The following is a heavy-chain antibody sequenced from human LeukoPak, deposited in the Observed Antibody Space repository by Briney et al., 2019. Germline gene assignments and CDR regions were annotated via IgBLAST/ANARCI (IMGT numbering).Heavy chain of an antibody. J-gene: IGHJ4*02. V-gene: IGHV4-59*02. CDR2: FRYSGNT. D-gene: IGHD6-19*01. CDR1: RGSVTPSY. Sequence: TSETLSLTCTVSRGSVTPSYWTSIPQPPGEGLEWIGNFRYSGNTDYNPSLKSRVTISLDTSKNQFSLKLNSVTAADTAVYYCAATQKWLAFDYWGQGILVTVSS. CDR3: AATQKWLAFDY.